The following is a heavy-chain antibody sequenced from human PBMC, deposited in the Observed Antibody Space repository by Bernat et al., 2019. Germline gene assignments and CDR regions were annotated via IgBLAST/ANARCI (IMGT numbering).Heavy chain of an antibody. D-gene: IGHD6-6*01. Sequence: QVQLVQSGAEVKKPGSSVKVSCKASGGTFSSYTISWVRQAPGQGLEWMGRIIPILGIANYAQKFQGRVTITADKSTSTAYMELSSLRSEDTAVYYCASPKYSSSSPRWYYFDYWCQGTLVTVSS. CDR3: ASPKYSSSSPRWYYFDY. CDR1: GGTFSSYT. CDR2: IIPILGIA. J-gene: IGHJ4*02. V-gene: IGHV1-69*02.